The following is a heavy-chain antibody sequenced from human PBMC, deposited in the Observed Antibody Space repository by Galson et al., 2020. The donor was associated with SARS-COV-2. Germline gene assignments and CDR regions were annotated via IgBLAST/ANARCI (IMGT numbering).Heavy chain of an antibody. Sequence: GGSLRLSCSASGFTLDNYAMNWVRQVPGKGLEWVSSIINSGIDTYYAPSVKDRFTISRDNSQNMVYLQMNNLRAEDTALYYCAKAPLTACGGARCYPFDYWGRGTLVIVSS. CDR1: GFTLDNYA. V-gene: IGHV3-23*01. D-gene: IGHD2-15*01. J-gene: IGHJ4*02. CDR2: IINSGIDT. CDR3: AKAPLTACGGARCYPFDY.